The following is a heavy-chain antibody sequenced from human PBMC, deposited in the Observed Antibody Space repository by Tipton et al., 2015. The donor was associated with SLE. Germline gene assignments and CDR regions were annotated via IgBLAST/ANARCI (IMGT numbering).Heavy chain of an antibody. D-gene: IGHD6-6*01. V-gene: IGHV4-34*01. CDR3: ARERIAARRPLEY. Sequence: LRLSCAVYGGSFSGYYWSWIRQSPGKGLEWIGDINHSGSTNYNPSLKSRVTISVDTSKNQFSLRLSSVTAADTAVYYCARERIAARRPLEYWGQGSLVSVSS. CDR2: INHSGST. J-gene: IGHJ4*02. CDR1: GGSFSGYY.